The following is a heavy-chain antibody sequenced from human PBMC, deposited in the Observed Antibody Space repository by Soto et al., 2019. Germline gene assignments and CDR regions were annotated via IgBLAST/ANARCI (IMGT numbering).Heavy chain of an antibody. CDR1: GYTVTRAD. CDR3: ARGVPWAD. CDR2: MNPNSGNT. Sequence: ASVKVPCTTSGYTVTRADINWVRQATGQGLEWMGWMNPNSGNTGYAQKFQGRVVMTRDTSISTAYMELSRLTSDDTAVYYCARGVPWADWGQGTQVTVSS. D-gene: IGHD1-26*01. J-gene: IGHJ1*01. V-gene: IGHV1-8*01.